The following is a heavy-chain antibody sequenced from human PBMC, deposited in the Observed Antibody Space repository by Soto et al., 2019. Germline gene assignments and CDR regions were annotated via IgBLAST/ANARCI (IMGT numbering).Heavy chain of an antibody. CDR3: ARRGSYNWNDAYFDY. CDR1: GGTFSSYA. Sequence: ASVKVSCKASGGTFSSYAISWVRQAPGQGLEWMGGIIPIFGTANYAQKFQGRVTITADKSTSTAYMELSSLRSEDTAVYYCARRGSYNWNDAYFDYWGQGTLVTVSS. J-gene: IGHJ4*02. V-gene: IGHV1-69*06. CDR2: IIPIFGTA. D-gene: IGHD1-20*01.